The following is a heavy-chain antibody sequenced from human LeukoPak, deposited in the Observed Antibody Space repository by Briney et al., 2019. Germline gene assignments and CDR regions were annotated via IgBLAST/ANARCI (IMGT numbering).Heavy chain of an antibody. V-gene: IGHV4-34*01. D-gene: IGHD3-9*01. Sequence: NPSETLSLTCAVYGGFFSGYYWSWIRQPPGKGLEWIGEINHSGSTNYNPPLKSRVTISVDTSKNQFSLKLSSVTAADTAVYYCARGPLRYFDWLLQNNWFDPWGQGTLVTVSS. CDR1: GGFFSGYY. CDR2: INHSGST. J-gene: IGHJ5*02. CDR3: ARGPLRYFDWLLQNNWFDP.